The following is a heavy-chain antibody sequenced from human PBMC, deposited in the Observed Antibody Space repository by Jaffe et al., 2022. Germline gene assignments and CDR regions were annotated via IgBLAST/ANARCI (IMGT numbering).Heavy chain of an antibody. Sequence: EVQLVESGGGLVQPGGSLRLSCAASGFTFSRNWMSWVRQAPGKGLEWVANIKKDESEKYYVDSVKGRFTISRDNAKNSLYLQMNSLRDEDTAMYYCAREMGDRHPRGFDIWGQGTMVTVSS. D-gene: IGHD3-16*01. CDR2: IKKDESEK. J-gene: IGHJ3*02. CDR3: AREMGDRHPRGFDI. V-gene: IGHV3-7*05. CDR1: GFTFSRNW.